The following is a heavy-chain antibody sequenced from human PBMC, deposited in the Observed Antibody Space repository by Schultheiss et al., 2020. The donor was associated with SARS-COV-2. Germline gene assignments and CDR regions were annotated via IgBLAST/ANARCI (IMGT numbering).Heavy chain of an antibody. D-gene: IGHD3-22*01. CDR2: ISSGSSTI. V-gene: IGHV3-48*02. J-gene: IGHJ4*02. CDR3: ARDESYYDSSGGGFDF. CDR1: GGSISSSS. Sequence: GGSLRLSCTVSGGSISSSSYYWGWIRQPPGKGLEWVSYISSGSSTIYYADSVKGRFTISRDNAKNSLYLQMNSLRDEDTAVYYCARDESYYDSSGGGFDFWGQGTLVTVSS.